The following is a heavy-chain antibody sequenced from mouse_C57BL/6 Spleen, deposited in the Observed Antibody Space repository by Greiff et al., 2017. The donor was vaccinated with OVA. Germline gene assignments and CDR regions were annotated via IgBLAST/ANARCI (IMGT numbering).Heavy chain of an antibody. CDR2: IDPSDSET. D-gene: IGHD1-1*01. J-gene: IGHJ2*01. V-gene: IGHV1-52*01. CDR3: ARSGYYYGSSSHFDY. CDR1: GYTFTSYW. Sequence: QVQLKQPGAELVRPGSSVKLSCKASGYTFTSYWMHWVKQRPIQGLEWIGNIDPSDSETHYNQKFKDKATLTVDKSSSTAYMQLSSLTSEDSAVYYCARSGYYYGSSSHFDYWGQGTTLTVSS.